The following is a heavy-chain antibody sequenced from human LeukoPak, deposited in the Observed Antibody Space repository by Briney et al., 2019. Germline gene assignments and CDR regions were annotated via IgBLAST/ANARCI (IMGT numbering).Heavy chain of an antibody. D-gene: IGHD2-15*01. J-gene: IGHJ5*02. CDR3: AKDPYRVVVATGNYLDP. Sequence: GGSLRLSCAASGFTFSSYGMHWVRQAPGKGLEWVAVISHDGSNIHYGDSVQGRFTISRDNSKDTLYLQMNSLRAEDTAMYYCAKDPYRVVVATGNYLDPWGQGTLVTVSS. CDR1: GFTFSSYG. CDR2: ISHDGSNI. V-gene: IGHV3-30*18.